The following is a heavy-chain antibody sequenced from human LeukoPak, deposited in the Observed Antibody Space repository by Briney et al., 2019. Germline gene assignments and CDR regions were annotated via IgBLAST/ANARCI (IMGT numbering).Heavy chain of an antibody. CDR2: INPNSGGT. D-gene: IGHD2-2*01. CDR1: GHTFTGYY. J-gene: IGHJ4*02. V-gene: IGHV1-2*02. Sequence: ASVKVSCKPSGHTFTGYYMHWVRQAPGQGLEWMGWINPNSGGTNYAQKFQGRVTMTRDTSISTAYMEPSSLRSEDTAVYYCARGGRSIVPAASADYWGQGTLVTVSS. CDR3: ARGGRSIVPAASADY.